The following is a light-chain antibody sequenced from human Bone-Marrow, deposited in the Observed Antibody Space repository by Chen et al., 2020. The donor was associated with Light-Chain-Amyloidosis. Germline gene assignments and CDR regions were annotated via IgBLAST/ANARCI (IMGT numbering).Light chain of an antibody. CDR3: QSADSSGTYEVI. CDR2: RDT. CDR1: DLPTKY. Sequence: SYELPQPPSVSVSPGQTARITCSGDDLPTKYAYWYQQKPDQAPVLVIHRDTERPSGIPERFSGSSSGTTATLTISGVQAEDEADYHCQSADSSGTYEVIFGGGTKLTVL. V-gene: IGLV3-25*03. J-gene: IGLJ2*01.